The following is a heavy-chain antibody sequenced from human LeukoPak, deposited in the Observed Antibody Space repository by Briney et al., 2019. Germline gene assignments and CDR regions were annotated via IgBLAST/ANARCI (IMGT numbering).Heavy chain of an antibody. CDR2: IIPIFGTA. V-gene: IGHV1-69*13. D-gene: IGHD3-3*01. CDR1: GGTFSSYA. CDR3: ARDSHQSVLRFLEWLPSNSYYYYGMDV. J-gene: IGHJ6*02. Sequence: ASVKVSCKASGGTFSSYAISWVRQAPGQGLEWMGGIIPIFGTASYAQKFQGRVTITADESTSTAYMELSSLRSEDTAVYYCARDSHQSVLRFLEWLPSNSYYYYGMDVWGQGTTVTVSS.